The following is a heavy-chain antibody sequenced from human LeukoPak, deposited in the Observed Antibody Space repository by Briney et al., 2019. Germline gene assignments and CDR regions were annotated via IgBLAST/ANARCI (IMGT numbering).Heavy chain of an antibody. CDR1: GGSISTGSYY. V-gene: IGHV4-61*02. D-gene: IGHD5-12*01. Sequence: SETLSLTCTVSGGSISTGSYYWSWIRQPAGKGLEWIGRIYTSGSTNYNPSLKSRVTISVDTSKNQFSLKLSSVTAADTAVYYCARGVVATTYEWYFDLWGRGTLVTVSS. CDR2: IYTSGST. CDR3: ARGVVATTYEWYFDL. J-gene: IGHJ2*01.